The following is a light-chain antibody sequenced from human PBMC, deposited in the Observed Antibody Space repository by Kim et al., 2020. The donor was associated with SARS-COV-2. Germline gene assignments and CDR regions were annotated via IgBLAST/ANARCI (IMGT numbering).Light chain of an antibody. CDR3: QQRSNWPPFT. CDR1: QSVSSY. CDR2: DAS. J-gene: IGKJ3*01. Sequence: SPGERPTPSRRASQSVSSYLAWYQQKPGQAPRLLIYDASNRATGIPARFSGSGSGTDFTLTISSLEPEDFAVYYCQQRSNWPPFTFGPGTKVDIK. V-gene: IGKV3-11*01.